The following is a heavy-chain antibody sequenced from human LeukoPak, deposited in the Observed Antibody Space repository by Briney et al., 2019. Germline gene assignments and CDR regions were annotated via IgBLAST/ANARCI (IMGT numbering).Heavy chain of an antibody. J-gene: IGHJ4*02. Sequence: ASVKVSCKASGYTFTSYAMNWVRQAPGQGLEWMGWINTNTGNPTYAQGFTGRFVFSLDPSVSTAYLQISSLKAEDTAVYYCAREGYSGYDGAFDYWGQGTLVTVSS. V-gene: IGHV7-4-1*02. D-gene: IGHD5-12*01. CDR1: GYTFTSYA. CDR2: INTNTGNP. CDR3: AREGYSGYDGAFDY.